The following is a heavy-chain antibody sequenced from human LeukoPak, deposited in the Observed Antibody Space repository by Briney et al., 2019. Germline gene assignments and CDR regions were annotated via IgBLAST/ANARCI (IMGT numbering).Heavy chain of an antibody. D-gene: IGHD3-22*01. CDR2: MSSDGNAM. J-gene: IGHJ4*02. CDR1: GFTFTAYL. CDR3: VRESEYYFDHSASFDY. Sequence: GRSLRLSCAASGFTFTAYLIHWVRQAPGKGLEWVAVMSSDGNAMFYADSVKGRFTISRGNFKNTLYLQMNSLRAEDTAVYYCVRESEYYFDHSASFDYWGQGTLVTVSS. V-gene: IGHV3-30-3*01.